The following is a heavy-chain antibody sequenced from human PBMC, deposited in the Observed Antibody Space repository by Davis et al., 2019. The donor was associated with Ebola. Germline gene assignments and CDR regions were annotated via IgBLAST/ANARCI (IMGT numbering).Heavy chain of an antibody. CDR3: ATDAPSTMIVAETPMDV. CDR2: ISSNGGST. Sequence: GESLKISCSASGFTFSSYAMHWVRQAPGKGLEYVSAISSNGGSTYYADSVKGRFTISIDNSKNTLYLQMNSLRAEDTAVYYCATDAPSTMIVAETPMDVWGQGTTVTVSS. V-gene: IGHV3-64*04. CDR1: GFTFSSYA. D-gene: IGHD3-22*01. J-gene: IGHJ6*02.